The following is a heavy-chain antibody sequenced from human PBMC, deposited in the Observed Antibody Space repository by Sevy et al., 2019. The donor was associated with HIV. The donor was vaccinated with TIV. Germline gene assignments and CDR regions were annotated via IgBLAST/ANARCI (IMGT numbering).Heavy chain of an antibody. V-gene: IGHV3-23*02. CDR1: GFTFSDCA. CDR3: AKYQRDVLEPFDT. CDR2: ITGSGGST. Sequence: GGSLRLSCVASGFTFSDCALSWVRQAPGKGLEWVSAITGSGGSTYYGDSVKGRFTISMDNSKNTLYLEMNSLRVDDTVLYYCAKYQRDVLEPFDTWGQGTMVTVSS. J-gene: IGHJ3*02. D-gene: IGHD2-2*01.